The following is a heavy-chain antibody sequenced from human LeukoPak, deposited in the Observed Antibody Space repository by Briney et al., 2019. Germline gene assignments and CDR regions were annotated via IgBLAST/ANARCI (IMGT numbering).Heavy chain of an antibody. Sequence: SETLSLTCTVSGGSISSYYWSWIRQPPGKGLEWIGYIYYSGSTNYNPSLKSRVTISVDTSKNQFSLKLSSVTAADTAVYYCARLLMVRGVIPDYWGQGTLVTVSS. D-gene: IGHD3-10*01. CDR2: IYYSGST. J-gene: IGHJ4*02. CDR3: ARLLMVRGVIPDY. V-gene: IGHV4-59*12. CDR1: GGSISSYY.